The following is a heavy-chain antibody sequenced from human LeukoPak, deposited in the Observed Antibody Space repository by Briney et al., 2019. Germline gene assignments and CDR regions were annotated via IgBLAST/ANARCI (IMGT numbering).Heavy chain of an antibody. Sequence: SSETLSLTCSVSGYSISSGYYWGWIRQPPGQGLEWIGSMYHSGSTYYNPSLKSRVTMSADTSKNQFSLKLSSVTAADTAVYYCARVLDYYGSGTRDFDYWGQGTLVTVSS. CDR3: ARVLDYYGSGTRDFDY. J-gene: IGHJ4*02. V-gene: IGHV4-38-2*02. CDR2: MYHSGST. CDR1: GYSISSGYY. D-gene: IGHD3-10*01.